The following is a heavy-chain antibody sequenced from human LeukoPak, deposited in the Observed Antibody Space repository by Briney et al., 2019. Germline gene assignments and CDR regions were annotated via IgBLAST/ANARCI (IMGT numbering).Heavy chain of an antibody. J-gene: IGHJ4*02. CDR3: ARARFGEGGYYFDY. V-gene: IGHV3-21*01. CDR1: GFTFSSYS. CDR2: ISSSSSYI. Sequence: GGSLRLSCAASGFTFSSYSMNWLRQAPGKGLEWVSSISSSSSYIYYADSVKGRFTISRDNAKNSLYLQMNSLRAEDTAVYYCARARFGEGGYYFDYWGQGTLVTVSS. D-gene: IGHD3-10*01.